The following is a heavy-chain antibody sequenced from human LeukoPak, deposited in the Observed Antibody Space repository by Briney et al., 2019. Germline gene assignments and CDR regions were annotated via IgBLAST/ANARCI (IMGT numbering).Heavy chain of an antibody. D-gene: IGHD3-10*01. J-gene: IGHJ4*02. CDR3: AKGYGSGRGNYFDY. V-gene: IGHV3-23*01. CDR1: GFTFSSYA. CDR2: ISGSGGST. Sequence: GGSLRLSCAASGFTFSSYAMSWVRQAPGKGLEWVSAISGSGGSTYYADSVKGRLTISRDNSKNTLYLQMNSLRAEDTAVYYCAKGYGSGRGNYFDYWGQGTLVTVSS.